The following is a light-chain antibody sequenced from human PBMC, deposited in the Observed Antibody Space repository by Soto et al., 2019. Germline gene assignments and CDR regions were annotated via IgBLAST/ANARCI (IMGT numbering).Light chain of an antibody. V-gene: IGLV1-40*01. CDR2: GNS. CDR3: QSYDSSLSGVV. Sequence: QAVVTQPPSVSGAPGQRVTISCTGSSSNIGAGYDVQWYQQLPGTAPKVLIYGNSNRPSGVPDRFSGSKSGTSASLAITGLQAEDAADYYCQSYDSSLSGVVFGGGTKLTVL. J-gene: IGLJ2*01. CDR1: SSNIGAGYD.